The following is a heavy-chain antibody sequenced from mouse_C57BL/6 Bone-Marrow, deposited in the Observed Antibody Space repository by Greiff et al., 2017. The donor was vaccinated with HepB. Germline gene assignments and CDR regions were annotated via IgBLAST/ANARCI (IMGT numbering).Heavy chain of an antibody. CDR3: ALITTVVAFDY. Sequence: QVQLQQSGPELVKPGASVMISCKASGYAFSSSWMNWVKQRPGKGLEWIGRIYPGDGDTNYNGKFKGKATLTADKSSSTAYMQLSSLTSEDSAVYFCALITTVVAFDYWGQGTTLTVSS. CDR2: IYPGDGDT. D-gene: IGHD1-1*01. CDR1: GYAFSSSW. J-gene: IGHJ2*01. V-gene: IGHV1-82*01.